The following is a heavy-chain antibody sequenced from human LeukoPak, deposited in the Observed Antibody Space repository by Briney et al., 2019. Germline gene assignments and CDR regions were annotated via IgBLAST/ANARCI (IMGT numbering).Heavy chain of an antibody. Sequence: GESLKISCQGFGYPFTTSWIGWGRQLPGKGLEWTAIIYAGNSDVKYSPSFQGQVSISTDMSNSTAYLHWSSLKASYSAIYYCAIINHPDGRVYWGQGTLVTVSS. CDR1: GYPFTTSW. J-gene: IGHJ4*02. V-gene: IGHV5-51*01. CDR3: AIINHPDGRVY. CDR2: IYAGNSDV. D-gene: IGHD5-24*01.